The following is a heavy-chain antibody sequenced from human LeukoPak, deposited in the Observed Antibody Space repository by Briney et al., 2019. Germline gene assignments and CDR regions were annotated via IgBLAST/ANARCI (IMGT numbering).Heavy chain of an antibody. CDR2: IFYSGST. D-gene: IGHD1-14*01. CDR1: GGSISSSSYY. V-gene: IGHV4-39*01. CDR3: ASLRSTEFDY. Sequence: SETLSLTCTVSGGSISSSSYYWGWIRQPRGNGLEWIGSIFYSGSTYYNSSLKSRVTISVDTSKNQFSLKLSSVTAADTVLYYCASLRSTEFDYWGQGTLVTVSS. J-gene: IGHJ4*02.